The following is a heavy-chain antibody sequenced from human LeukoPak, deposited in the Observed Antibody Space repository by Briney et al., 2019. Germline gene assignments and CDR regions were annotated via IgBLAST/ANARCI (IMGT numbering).Heavy chain of an antibody. D-gene: IGHD3-22*01. CDR3: ARGVGSGYTDE. CDR2: IYYSGST. Sequence: SETLSLTCTVSGDSISTYYWTWIRQSPGKGLEWIGYIYYSGSTNYNPSLKSRVTISVDTSKNHFSMKLTSVTAADTAVYYCARGVGSGYTDEWGQGTLVTVSS. CDR1: GDSISTYY. J-gene: IGHJ4*02. V-gene: IGHV4-59*01.